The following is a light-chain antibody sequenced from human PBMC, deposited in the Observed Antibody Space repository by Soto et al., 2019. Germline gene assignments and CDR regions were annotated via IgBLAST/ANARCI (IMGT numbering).Light chain of an antibody. J-gene: IGKJ1*01. V-gene: IGKV3-15*01. Sequence: IVITQSPATLSVSPGERATLSCRASQSVRSNLAWYQQEPGQAPRLLIYGASTRASGIPARFSGSGSGTDFTLTISSLQSEDFAVYYCQQSNSWPRTFGQGTKVDI. CDR2: GAS. CDR1: QSVRSN. CDR3: QQSNSWPRT.